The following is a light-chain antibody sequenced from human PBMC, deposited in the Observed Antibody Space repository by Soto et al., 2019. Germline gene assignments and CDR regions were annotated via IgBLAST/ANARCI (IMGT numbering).Light chain of an antibody. CDR2: AAS. Sequence: DIQMTQSPSSLSASVGDRVTITCRASQTISSYLNWYQQKPGKAPKLLIYAASSLQSGVPSRFSGRGSETDFTLTISSLQPEDFATYYCQQSHSIPYTFGQGTKLEIK. V-gene: IGKV1-39*01. CDR1: QTISSY. J-gene: IGKJ2*01. CDR3: QQSHSIPYT.